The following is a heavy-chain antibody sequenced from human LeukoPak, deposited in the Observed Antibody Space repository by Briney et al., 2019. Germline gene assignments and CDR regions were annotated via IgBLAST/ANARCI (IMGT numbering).Heavy chain of an antibody. CDR3: ARERGSGWYGYFDY. CDR2: IYSGGST. D-gene: IGHD6-19*01. V-gene: IGHV3-66*01. J-gene: IGHJ4*02. Sequence: PGGSLRLSCAASGFTVSNNYMTWVRQAPGKGLEWVSVIYSGGSTYYADSVKGRFIISRDNSENTLYLQMNSLRVEDTAVYYCARERGSGWYGYFDYWGQGTLVTVFS. CDR1: GFTVSNNY.